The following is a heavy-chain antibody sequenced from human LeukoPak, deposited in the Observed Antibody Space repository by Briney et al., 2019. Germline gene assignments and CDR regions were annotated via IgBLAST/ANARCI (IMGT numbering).Heavy chain of an antibody. J-gene: IGHJ5*02. V-gene: IGHV4-34*01. CDR1: GGSFSGYY. D-gene: IGHD3-22*01. CDR2: INHSGST. Sequence: SETLSLTCAVYGGSFSGYYWSWIRQPPGKGLEWIGEINHSGSTNYNPSLKSRVTISVDRSKNQFPLKLSSVTAADTAVYYCARACYYDSSGYYSNWFDPWGQGTLVTVSS. CDR3: ARACYYDSSGYYSNWFDP.